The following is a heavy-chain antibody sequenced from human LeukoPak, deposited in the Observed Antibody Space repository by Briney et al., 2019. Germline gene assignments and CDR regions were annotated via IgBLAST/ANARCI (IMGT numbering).Heavy chain of an antibody. CDR1: GYTFTGYY. Sequence: EASVKVSCKASGYTFTGYYMHWVRQAPGQGLEWMGWINPNSGGTNYAQKFQGWVTMTRDTSISTAYMELSRLRSDDTAVYYCARDPRWAAAGKAWFDPWGQGTLVTVSS. CDR3: ARDPRWAAAGKAWFDP. J-gene: IGHJ5*02. D-gene: IGHD6-13*01. CDR2: INPNSGGT. V-gene: IGHV1-2*04.